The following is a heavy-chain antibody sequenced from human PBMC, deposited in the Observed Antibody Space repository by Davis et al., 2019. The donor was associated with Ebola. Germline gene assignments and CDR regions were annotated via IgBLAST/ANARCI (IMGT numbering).Heavy chain of an antibody. CDR3: ARHPPLWFGESNNWFDP. V-gene: IGHV4-31*03. CDR1: GGSISSGGYY. J-gene: IGHJ5*02. D-gene: IGHD3-10*01. Sequence: SETLSLTCTVSGGSISSGGYYWSWIRQHPGKGLEWIGYIYYSGSTYYNPSLKSRVTISVDTSKNQFSLKLSSVTAADTAVDYCARHPPLWFGESNNWFDPWGQGTLVTVSS. CDR2: IYYSGST.